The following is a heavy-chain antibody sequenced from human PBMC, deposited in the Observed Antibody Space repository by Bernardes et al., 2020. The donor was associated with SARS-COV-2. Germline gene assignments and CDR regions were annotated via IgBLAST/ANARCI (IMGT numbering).Heavy chain of an antibody. V-gene: IGHV3-74*01. CDR3: TRAGSYRHDY. Sequence: GWSLRLSCAGSGFTFSNYWIHWVRQAPGEGLVWLSRINTDGNSISYADSVKGRFTISRDNAKNTLYLQLNSLRVDDTAVYYCTRAGSYRHDYWGQGTLVTVSS. CDR1: GFTFSNYW. CDR2: INTDGNSI. D-gene: IGHD1-26*01. J-gene: IGHJ4*02.